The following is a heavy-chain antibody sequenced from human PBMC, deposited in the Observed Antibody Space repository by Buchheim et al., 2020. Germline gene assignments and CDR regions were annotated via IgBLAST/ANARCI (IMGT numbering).Heavy chain of an antibody. J-gene: IGHJ6*02. V-gene: IGHV3-23*01. CDR2: ISGSGGST. D-gene: IGHD5-18*01. CDR3: AKLGPLDTAMVTDYYYYYGMDV. CDR1: GFTFSSYA. Sequence: EVQLLESGGGLVQPGGSLRLSCAASGFTFSSYAMSWARQAPGKGLEWVSAISGSGGSTYYADSVKGRFTISRDNSKNTLYLQMNSLRAEDTAVYYCAKLGPLDTAMVTDYYYYYGMDVWGQGTT.